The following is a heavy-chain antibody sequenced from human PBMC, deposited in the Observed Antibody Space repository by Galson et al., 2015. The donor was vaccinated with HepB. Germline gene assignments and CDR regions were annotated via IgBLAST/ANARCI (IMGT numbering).Heavy chain of an antibody. CDR2: ISGSGGST. CDR1: GFTFSSYA. V-gene: IGHV3-23*01. Sequence: SLRLSCAASGFTFSSYAMSWVRQAPGKGLEWVSAISGSGGSTYYADSVKGRFTISRDNSKNTLYLQMNSLRAEDTAVYYCAKDLLRYYYDSSARYYFDYWGQGTLVTVSS. J-gene: IGHJ4*02. D-gene: IGHD3-22*01. CDR3: AKDLLRYYYDSSARYYFDY.